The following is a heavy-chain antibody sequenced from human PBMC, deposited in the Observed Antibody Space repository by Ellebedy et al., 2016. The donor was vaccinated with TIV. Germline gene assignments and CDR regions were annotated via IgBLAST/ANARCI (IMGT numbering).Heavy chain of an antibody. CDR2: IYTSGST. CDR1: GGSISSYY. CDR3: ARMDSSGYRTTTFDY. Sequence: SETLSLTXTVSGGSISSYYWSWIRQPAGKGLEWIGRIYTSGSTNYNPSLKSRVTISVDTSKNQFSLKLSSVTAADTAVYYCARMDSSGYRTTTFDYWGQGTLVTVSS. D-gene: IGHD3-22*01. J-gene: IGHJ4*02. V-gene: IGHV4-4*07.